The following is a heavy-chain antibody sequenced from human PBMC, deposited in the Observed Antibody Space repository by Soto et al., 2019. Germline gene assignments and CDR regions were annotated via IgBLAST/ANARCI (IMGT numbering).Heavy chain of an antibody. Sequence: SETLSLTCAVYGGSFSGYYWSWIRQPPGKWLEWIGEINHSGSTNYNPSLKSRVTISVDTSKNQFSLKLSSVTAADTAVYYCARRKGIAAAGNYYYYGMDVWGQGTTVTVSS. J-gene: IGHJ6*02. D-gene: IGHD6-13*01. CDR3: ARRKGIAAAGNYYYYGMDV. V-gene: IGHV4-34*01. CDR2: INHSGST. CDR1: GGSFSGYY.